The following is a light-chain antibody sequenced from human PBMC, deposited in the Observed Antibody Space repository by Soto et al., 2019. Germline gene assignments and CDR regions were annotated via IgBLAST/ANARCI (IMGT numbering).Light chain of an antibody. J-gene: IGLJ3*02. CDR1: SSDVGSYDR. CDR3: CSSVGLPHRV. Sequence: QSALTQPASVSGSPGQSIAISCTGTSSDVGSYDRVSWYQQNPGKAPTLMIYEVNKRPSGVSNRFSGSKSGNTASLTISGLQAEDEADYYCCSSVGLPHRVFGGGTKLTVL. CDR2: EVN. V-gene: IGLV2-23*02.